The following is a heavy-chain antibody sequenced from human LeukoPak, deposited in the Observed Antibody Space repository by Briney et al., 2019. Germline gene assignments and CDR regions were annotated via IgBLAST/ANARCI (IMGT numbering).Heavy chain of an antibody. V-gene: IGHV3-23*01. CDR2: ISGSGGST. D-gene: IGHD5-24*01. J-gene: IGHJ4*02. Sequence: GGSLRLSCAASGFTFSSYAMSWVRQAPGKGLEWVSAISGSGGSTYYADYVKGRFTISIDNSKNTLYLQMNSLIAEDTAVYYCAKAPFYGYNLLRNDNYFDYWGQGTLVTVSS. CDR1: GFTFSSYA. CDR3: AKAPFYGYNLLRNDNYFDY.